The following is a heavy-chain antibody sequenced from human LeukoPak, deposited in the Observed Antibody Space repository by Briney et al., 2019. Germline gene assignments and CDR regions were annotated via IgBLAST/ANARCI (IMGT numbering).Heavy chain of an antibody. CDR3: AREDYRGTNFDQ. CDR1: GFTLSDYF. D-gene: IGHD4-23*01. CDR2: ISKTGATI. Sequence: PGGSLRLSCAASGFTLSDYFMIWVRQAPGKGLQWVAYISKTGATIQYEDSVKGRFTISRDNAQNALYLQMNSLRVDDTGMYFCAREDYRGTNFDQWGQRTLVTVSS. V-gene: IGHV3-11*01. J-gene: IGHJ4*02.